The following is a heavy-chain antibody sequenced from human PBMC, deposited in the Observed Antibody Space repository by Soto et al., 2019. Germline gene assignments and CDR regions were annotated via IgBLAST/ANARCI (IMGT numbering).Heavy chain of an antibody. CDR2: IYYSGST. Sequence: LSLTCTVSGGSISSSSYYWGWIRQPPGKGLEWIGSIYYSGSTYYNPSLKSRVTISVDTSKNQFSLKLSSVTAADTAVYYCARHPHYGYSYGIPYFDYWGQGTLVTVSS. J-gene: IGHJ4*02. CDR1: GGSISSSSYY. CDR3: ARHPHYGYSYGIPYFDY. D-gene: IGHD5-18*01. V-gene: IGHV4-39*01.